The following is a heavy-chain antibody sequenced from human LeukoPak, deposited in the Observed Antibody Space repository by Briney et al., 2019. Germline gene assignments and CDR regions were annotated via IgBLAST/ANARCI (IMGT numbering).Heavy chain of an antibody. CDR1: GLTFSSYG. CDR2: IWYDGSNK. J-gene: IGHJ4*02. D-gene: IGHD6-13*01. CDR3: AKDRGAAAGTFYFDY. Sequence: PGGSLRLSCAASGLTFSSYGMHWVRQAPGKGLEWVAVIWYDGSNKYYADSVKGRFTISRDNSKNTLYLQMNSLRAEDTAVYYCAKDRGAAAGTFYFDYWGQRTLVTVSS. V-gene: IGHV3-33*06.